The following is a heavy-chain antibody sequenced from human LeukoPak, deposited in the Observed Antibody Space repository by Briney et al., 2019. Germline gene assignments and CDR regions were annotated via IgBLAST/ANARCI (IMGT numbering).Heavy chain of an antibody. D-gene: IGHD6-13*01. J-gene: IGHJ6*02. CDR3: AKDTQLTAAAGLYYYYGMDV. Sequence: SETLSLTCTVSGGSIFSYYWSWIRQPAGKGLEWIGYIYYSGSTNYNPSLKSRVTISVDTSKNQFSLKLSSVTAADTALYYCAKDTQLTAAAGLYYYYGMDVWGQGTTVTVSS. CDR1: GGSIFSYY. V-gene: IGHV4-59*01. CDR2: IYYSGST.